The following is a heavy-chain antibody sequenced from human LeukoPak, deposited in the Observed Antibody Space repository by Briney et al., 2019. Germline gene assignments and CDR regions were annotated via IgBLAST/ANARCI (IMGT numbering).Heavy chain of an antibody. CDR3: ARLTQYGSGSYYNY. V-gene: IGHV4-59*08. J-gene: IGHJ4*02. CDR2: IYYSGST. Sequence: SETLSLTCTVSGGSISSYYWSWIRQPPGKGLEWIGYIYYSGSTNYNPSLKSRVTISVDTSKNQFSLKLSSVTAADTAVYYCARLTQYGSGSYYNYWGQGTLVTVSS. D-gene: IGHD3-10*01. CDR1: GGSISSYY.